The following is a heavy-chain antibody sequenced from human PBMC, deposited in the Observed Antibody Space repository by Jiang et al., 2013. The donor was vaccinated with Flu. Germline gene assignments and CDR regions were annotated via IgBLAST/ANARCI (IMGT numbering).Heavy chain of an antibody. CDR1: GYTFTDYY. CDR2: INPNSGGT. V-gene: IGHV1-2*05. Sequence: EVKKPGASVKVSCKASGYTFTDYYIHWVRQAPGQGLEWMGRINPNSGGTHYTQKFQGRVTITRDTSISTAYMELSRLTSDDTVVYYCSRSHSSASGFDYWGQGTLVSVSS. CDR3: SRSHSSASGFDY. J-gene: IGHJ4*02. D-gene: IGHD6-19*01.